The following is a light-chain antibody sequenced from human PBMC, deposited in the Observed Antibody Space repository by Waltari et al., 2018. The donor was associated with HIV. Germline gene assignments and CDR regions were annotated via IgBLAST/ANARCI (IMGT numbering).Light chain of an antibody. CDR3: ESYTSTSVWV. J-gene: IGLJ3*02. Sequence: QSALTQPASVSGSPGQSITISCTGSSHDVGGYNYVSWYQQHPGKAPRLMIYDVSTRPSGVSYRFSGAKSGDTASLTISGLQPEDEADYYCESYTSTSVWVFGGGTRLTVL. CDR2: DVS. V-gene: IGLV2-14*03. CDR1: SHDVGGYNY.